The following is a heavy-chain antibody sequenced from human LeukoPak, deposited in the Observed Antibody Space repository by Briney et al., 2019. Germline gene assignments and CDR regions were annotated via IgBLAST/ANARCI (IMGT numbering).Heavy chain of an antibody. CDR3: ARPPQAGYYWFFDL. V-gene: IGHV3-21*06. Sequence: PGGSLRLSCAASGFAFETYNMNWVRQAPGEGLERVSSISFLSDHIYYADSVKGRFTISRDNAKNSLYLQMESLRVEDTAVYYCARPPQAGYYWFFDLWGRGTPVTVS. CDR2: ISFLSDHI. D-gene: IGHD5-12*01. CDR1: GFAFETYN. J-gene: IGHJ2*01.